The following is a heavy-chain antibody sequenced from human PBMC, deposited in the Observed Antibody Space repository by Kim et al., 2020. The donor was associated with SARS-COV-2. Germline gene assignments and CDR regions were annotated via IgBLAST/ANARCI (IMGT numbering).Heavy chain of an antibody. CDR1: GYTFTSYA. CDR3: ARGTEWLVLKRYNWFDP. J-gene: IGHJ5*02. V-gene: IGHV1-3*01. Sequence: ASVKVSCKASGYTFTSYAMHWVRQAPGQRLEWMGWINAGNGNTKYSQKFQGRVTITRDTSASTAYMELSSLRSEDTTVYYCARGTEWLVLKRYNWFDPWGQGTLVTVSS. CDR2: INAGNGNT. D-gene: IGHD6-19*01.